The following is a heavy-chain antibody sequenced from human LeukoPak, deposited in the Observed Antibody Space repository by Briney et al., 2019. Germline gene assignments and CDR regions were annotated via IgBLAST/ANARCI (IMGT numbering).Heavy chain of an antibody. Sequence: GGSLRLSCDMSGFIFSTYGIHWVRQAPGKGLEWVTFIQYDGSNKYYADSVKGRFTISRDNSNKMVYLQVNSLRAEDTAVYYCANSPSTPYSSYYMDVWGKGTTVTVSS. CDR1: GFIFSTYG. V-gene: IGHV3-30*02. CDR2: IQYDGSNK. J-gene: IGHJ6*03. CDR3: ANSPSTPYSSYYMDV. D-gene: IGHD2/OR15-2a*01.